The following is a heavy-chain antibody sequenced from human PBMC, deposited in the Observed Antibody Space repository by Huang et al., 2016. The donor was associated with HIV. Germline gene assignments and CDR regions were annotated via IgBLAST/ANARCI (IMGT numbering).Heavy chain of an antibody. V-gene: IGHV3-49*03. Sequence: VESGGDAVQSWRSLRPSCRGSGFIFNDFAINWFRQSPRKGLEWIGFVRSIAFGGASKSAPSGKDRFSVSRDEAKNVAFLQMENLQVDDTAVYYCSPTGDDYFYYYMDVWGNGTTVIVS. D-gene: IGHD4-17*01. CDR2: VRSIAFGGAS. CDR1: GFIFNDFA. J-gene: IGHJ6*03. CDR3: SPTGDDYFYYYMDV.